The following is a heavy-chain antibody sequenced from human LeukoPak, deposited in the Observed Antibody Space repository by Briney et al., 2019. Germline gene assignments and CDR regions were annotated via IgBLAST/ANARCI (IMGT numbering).Heavy chain of an antibody. CDR3: ARASLCSSTSCYSGDWFDP. CDR1: GGSISSYY. CDR2: IYYSGST. Sequence: PSETLSLTCPVSGGSISSYYWSWIRQPPGEGLEWIGYIYYSGSTNYNPSLKSRVTISVDTSKNQFSLKLSSVTAADTAVYYCARASLCSSTSCYSGDWFDPWGQGTLVTVSS. J-gene: IGHJ5*02. V-gene: IGHV4-59*01. D-gene: IGHD2-2*01.